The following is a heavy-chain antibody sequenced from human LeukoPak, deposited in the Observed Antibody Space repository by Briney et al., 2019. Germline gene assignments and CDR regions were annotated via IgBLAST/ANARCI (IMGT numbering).Heavy chain of an antibody. Sequence: SATLSLTCTAAGGSISSYYWSCIRQPPGKGLEWIGYIYYSGTTNSNPSMKRRVTITVETSKNQFSLKLSSVTAADTAVYYCARAGGGGFYGDYGYFDYWGQGTLVTVSS. D-gene: IGHD4-17*01. CDR3: ARAGGGGFYGDYGYFDY. CDR1: GGSISSYY. V-gene: IGHV4-59*01. J-gene: IGHJ4*02. CDR2: IYYSGTT.